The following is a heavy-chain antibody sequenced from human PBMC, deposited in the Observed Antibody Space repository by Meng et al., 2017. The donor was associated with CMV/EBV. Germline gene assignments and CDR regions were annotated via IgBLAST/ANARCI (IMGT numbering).Heavy chain of an antibody. D-gene: IGHD3-22*01. Sequence: QVQLPQVGSCLLKPSGTLSLPCAFKGGSFMGYYWSWIRQPPGKGLEWIGEINHSGSTNYNPSLKSRVTISVDTSKNQFSLKLSSVTAADTAVYYCARVWDSGWDYWGQGTLVTVSS. CDR1: GGSFMGYY. CDR3: ARVWDSGWDY. CDR2: INHSGST. J-gene: IGHJ4*02. V-gene: IGHV4-34*01.